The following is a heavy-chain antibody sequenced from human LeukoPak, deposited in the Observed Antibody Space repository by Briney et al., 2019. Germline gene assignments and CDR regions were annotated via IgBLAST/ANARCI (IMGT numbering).Heavy chain of an antibody. Sequence: SETLSLTCTVSGGSISSSSYYWGWIRQPPGKGLEWIGSIYYSGSTYYNPSLKSRVTISVDTSKNQFSLKLISVTAADTAVYYCARQGKDTAMVRSLDYFDYWGQGTLVTVSS. D-gene: IGHD5-18*01. CDR1: GGSISSSSYY. J-gene: IGHJ4*02. V-gene: IGHV4-39*01. CDR2: IYYSGST. CDR3: ARQGKDTAMVRSLDYFDY.